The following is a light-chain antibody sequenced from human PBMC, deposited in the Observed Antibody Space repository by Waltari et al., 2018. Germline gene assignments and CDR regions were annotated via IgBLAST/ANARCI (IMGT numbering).Light chain of an antibody. J-gene: IGKJ1*01. CDR3: QQYNTQRGT. CDR2: KAS. CDR1: QSISSW. V-gene: IGKV1-5*03. Sequence: DIQMTQSPSTLSASVGDSVTITCRASQSISSWLAWYQQKPGKAPKLLIDKASSLESGVTTRVSGSGSGKGYTLTISSLQPDDYATYNCQQYNTQRGTYGRGTKVEIK.